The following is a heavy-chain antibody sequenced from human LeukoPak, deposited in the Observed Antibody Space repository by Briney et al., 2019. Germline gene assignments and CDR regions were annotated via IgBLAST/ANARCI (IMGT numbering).Heavy chain of an antibody. CDR3: ATRLRFVYSGYRPPPTD. CDR2: IYYSGST. J-gene: IGHJ4*02. CDR1: GGSISSSSYY. D-gene: IGHD5-12*01. V-gene: IGHV4-39*01. Sequence: SETLSLTCTVSGGSISSSSYYWGWIRQPPGKGLEWIGSIYYSGSTYYNPSLKSRVTISVDTSKNQFSLKLSSVTAADTAVYYCATRLRFVYSGYRPPPTDWGQGTLVTVSS.